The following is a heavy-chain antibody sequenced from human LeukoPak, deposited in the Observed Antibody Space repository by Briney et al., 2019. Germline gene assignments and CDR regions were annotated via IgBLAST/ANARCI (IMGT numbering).Heavy chain of an antibody. CDR2: IYYSGST. Sequence: PPETLSLTCTVSGGSISSSSYYWGWIRQPPGKGLEWIGSIYYSGSTYYNPSLKSRVTISVDTSKNQFSLKLSSVTAADTAVYYCARTDIVVVVAALDYWGQGTLVTVSS. CDR1: GGSISSSSYY. D-gene: IGHD2-15*01. J-gene: IGHJ4*02. CDR3: ARTDIVVVVAALDY. V-gene: IGHV4-39*07.